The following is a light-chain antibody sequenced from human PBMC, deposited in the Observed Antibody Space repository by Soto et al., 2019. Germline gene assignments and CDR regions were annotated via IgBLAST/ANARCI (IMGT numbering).Light chain of an antibody. CDR1: QSVTSSY. CDR3: QQSGSSPT. J-gene: IGKJ5*01. Sequence: EIVLTQSPGTLSLSPGERATLSCRASQSVTSSYLAWYQQKPCQAPRLLIYGASSRATGIPDRFSGSGSGTDFTLPISRLEPEDFAVYYCQQSGSSPTFGQGTRLEI. CDR2: GAS. V-gene: IGKV3-20*01.